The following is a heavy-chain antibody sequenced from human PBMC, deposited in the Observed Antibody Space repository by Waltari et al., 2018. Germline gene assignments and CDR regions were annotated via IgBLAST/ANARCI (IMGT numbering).Heavy chain of an antibody. CDR2: IYSGGST. J-gene: IGHJ6*02. CDR3: AREGGDFDPQDYYYGMDV. V-gene: IGHV3-53*02. Sequence: EVQLVETGGGLIQPGGSLRLSCAASGFTVSSNYMSWVRQAPGKGLEWVSVIYSGGSTYYADSVKGRFTISRDNSKNTLYLQMNSLRAEDTAVYYCAREGGDFDPQDYYYGMDVWGQGTTVTVSS. CDR1: GFTVSSNY. D-gene: IGHD3-3*01.